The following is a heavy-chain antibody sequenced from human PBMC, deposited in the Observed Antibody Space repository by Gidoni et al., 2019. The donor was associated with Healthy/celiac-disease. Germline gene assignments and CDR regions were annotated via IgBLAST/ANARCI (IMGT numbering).Heavy chain of an antibody. CDR3: ARDGVSGGSCATAETCPWGY. Sequence: QVQLVQSGAEVKKPGASVKVSCKASGYTFTSYGISWVRQAPGQGLEWMGWISAYNGNTNYAQKLQGRVTMTTDTSTSTAYMELRSLRSDDTAVYYCARDGVSGGSCATAETCPWGYWGQGTLVTVSS. CDR2: ISAYNGNT. V-gene: IGHV1-18*01. D-gene: IGHD2-15*01. J-gene: IGHJ4*02. CDR1: GYTFTSYG.